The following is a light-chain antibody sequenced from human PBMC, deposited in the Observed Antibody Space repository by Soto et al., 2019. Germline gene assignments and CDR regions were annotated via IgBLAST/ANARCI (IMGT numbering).Light chain of an antibody. J-gene: IGKJ1*01. Sequence: DIQLTQSHSTLSASVGDKVTITCLASQSISSWLAWYQQKPGKAPKLLIYKASTLESGVPSNFSGSGSGTEFTLSISSLQPEDFATYYCQQYNSYPWTFGQGTKVDIK. CDR2: KAS. CDR1: QSISSW. CDR3: QQYNSYPWT. V-gene: IGKV1-5*03.